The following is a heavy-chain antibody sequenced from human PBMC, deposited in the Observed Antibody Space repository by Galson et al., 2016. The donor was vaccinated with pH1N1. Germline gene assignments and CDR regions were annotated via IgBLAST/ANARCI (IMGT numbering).Heavy chain of an antibody. Sequence: LRLSCASSGFTFNKFGMHWVRQAPGKGLEWVAVIWFDGSSKYYAHSMRGRFTISRDNSKNTLFLQMNSLRGDDTAVYYCARLGVRIAAPGEDYYYGMDVWGQGTTATVSS. CDR1: GFTFNKFG. CDR2: IWFDGSSK. V-gene: IGHV3-33*01. CDR3: ARLGVRIAAPGEDYYYGMDV. D-gene: IGHD6-13*01. J-gene: IGHJ6*02.